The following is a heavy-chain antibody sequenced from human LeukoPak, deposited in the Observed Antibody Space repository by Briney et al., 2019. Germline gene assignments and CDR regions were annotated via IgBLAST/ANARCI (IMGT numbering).Heavy chain of an antibody. Sequence: PGGSLRLSCAASGFTFSSYGMHWVRQAPGKGLEWVAVIWYDGSNKYYADSVKGRFTISRDNSKNMLYLQMNSLRAEDTAVYYCAKDSSGSGYPTWGQGTLVTVSS. CDR1: GFTFSSYG. J-gene: IGHJ5*02. V-gene: IGHV3-33*06. CDR2: IWYDGSNK. CDR3: AKDSSGSGYPT. D-gene: IGHD3-22*01.